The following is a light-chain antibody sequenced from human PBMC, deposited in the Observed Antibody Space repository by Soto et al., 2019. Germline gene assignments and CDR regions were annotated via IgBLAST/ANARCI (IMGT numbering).Light chain of an antibody. CDR2: GAS. CDR3: QHYGSALSI. V-gene: IGKV3-20*01. CDR1: QSFSSSY. J-gene: IGKJ3*01. Sequence: EIVLTQSPGTLSLSPGERATLSCRASQSFSSSYLAWYQQKPGQAPRLLIYGASSRATGIPDRFSGSGSGTDFTLTISSLEPEDFAVYYCQHYGSALSIFGPGTKVDVK.